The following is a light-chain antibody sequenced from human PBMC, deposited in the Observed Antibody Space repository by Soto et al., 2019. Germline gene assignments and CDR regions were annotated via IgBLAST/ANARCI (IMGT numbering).Light chain of an antibody. J-gene: IGKJ4*01. CDR3: QQLSRYPLT. Sequence: DIQLTQSPSFLSASVGDTVTITCRAGQALSNYLAWYQQKPGKAPDLLIYSASTLRSGVPSRFSGSGSETEFTLTIRALQPEDFATYFCQQLSRYPLTFGGGTKVEI. V-gene: IGKV1-9*01. CDR1: QALSNY. CDR2: SAS.